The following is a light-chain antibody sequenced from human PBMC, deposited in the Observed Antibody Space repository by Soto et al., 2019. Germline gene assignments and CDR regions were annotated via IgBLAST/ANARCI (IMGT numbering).Light chain of an antibody. V-gene: IGKV3-20*01. J-gene: IGKJ1*01. CDR2: GAS. CDR3: QQYGSSPLT. Sequence: EIVLTQSPGTLSLSPGERATLSCRASQSVSRDYLAWYQQKPGQAPRLLIYGASSRATGIPDRFSGSGSGTDFTLTISRPEPEDFAVYYCQQYGSSPLTFGQGTKVEIK. CDR1: QSVSRDY.